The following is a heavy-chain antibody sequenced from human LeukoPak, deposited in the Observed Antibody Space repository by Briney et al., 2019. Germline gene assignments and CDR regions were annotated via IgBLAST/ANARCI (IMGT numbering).Heavy chain of an antibody. CDR1: GFTFDDYA. CDR2: INWNSDSI. J-gene: IGHJ4*02. CDR3: AINGGGDSGYGNFDY. Sequence: GGSLRLSCAVSGFTFDDYAMHWVRQVPGKGLEWVSGINWNSDSIGYADSVKGRFTISRDNAKNSLYLQMNSLRAEDTAFYYCAINGGGDSGYGNFDYWGQGTLVTVSS. D-gene: IGHD5-12*01. V-gene: IGHV3-9*01.